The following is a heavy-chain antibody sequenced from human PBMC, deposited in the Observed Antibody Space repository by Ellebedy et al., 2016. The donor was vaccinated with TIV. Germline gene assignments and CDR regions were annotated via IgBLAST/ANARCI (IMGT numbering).Heavy chain of an antibody. V-gene: IGHV4-34*01. Sequence: MPGGSLRLSCAVYGGSFSGYYWSWIRQPPGKGLEWIGEINHSGSTNYNPSLKSRVTISVDTSKNQFSLKLSSVTAADTAVYYCARRGVGYSSSWSHKDPYYFDYWGQGTLVTVSS. CDR1: GGSFSGYY. CDR3: ARRGVGYSSSWSHKDPYYFDY. CDR2: INHSGST. D-gene: IGHD6-13*01. J-gene: IGHJ4*02.